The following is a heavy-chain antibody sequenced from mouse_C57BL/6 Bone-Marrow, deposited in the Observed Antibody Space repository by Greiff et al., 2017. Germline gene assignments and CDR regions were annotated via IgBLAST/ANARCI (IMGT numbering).Heavy chain of an antibody. J-gene: IGHJ4*01. CDR1: GFNIKDDY. CDR2: IDPENGDT. CDR3: TTYDGYYAMDY. D-gene: IGHD2-3*01. Sequence: VQLKESGAELVRPGASVTLSCTASGFNIKDDYMHWVKQRPEQGLEWIGWIDPENGDTEYASKFQGKATITADTSSNTAYLQLSSLTSEDTAVYYCTTYDGYYAMDYWGQGTSVTVSS. V-gene: IGHV14-4*01.